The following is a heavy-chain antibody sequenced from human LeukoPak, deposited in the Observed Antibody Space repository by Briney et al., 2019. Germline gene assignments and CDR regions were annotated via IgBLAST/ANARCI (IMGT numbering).Heavy chain of an antibody. CDR1: GFTFSRYG. Sequence: GGSLRLSCAASGFTFSRYGMHWVRQAPGKGLEWVAVISYDGSNKYYGDSVKGRFTISRDNSKNTLYLQMNSLRAEDTAVYYCASGVNSGSFWGQGTLVTVSS. CDR2: ISYDGSNK. D-gene: IGHD1-26*01. J-gene: IGHJ4*02. V-gene: IGHV3-30*03. CDR3: ASGVNSGSF.